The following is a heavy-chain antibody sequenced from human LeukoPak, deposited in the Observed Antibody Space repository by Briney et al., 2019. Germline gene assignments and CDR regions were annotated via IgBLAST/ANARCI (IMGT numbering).Heavy chain of an antibody. Sequence: SQTLSLTCAVSGGSISSGGYSWSWIRQPPGKGLEWIGYIYHSGSTYYNPSLKSRVTISVDRSKNQFSLKLSSVTAADTAVYYCASSSSWLLPTHFDYWGQGTLVTVSS. V-gene: IGHV4-30-2*01. CDR1: GGSISSGGYS. D-gene: IGHD6-13*01. CDR3: ASSSSWLLPTHFDY. J-gene: IGHJ4*02. CDR2: IYHSGST.